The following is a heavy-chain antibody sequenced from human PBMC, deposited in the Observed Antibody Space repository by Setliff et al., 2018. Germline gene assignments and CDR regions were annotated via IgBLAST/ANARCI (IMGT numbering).Heavy chain of an antibody. Sequence: ASETLSLTCAVYGGSFSGYYWSWIRQPPGKGLEWIGEINHSGSTYYNPSLKSRVTISVDTSKNQFSLKLSSVTAADTAVYYCARSSSWYVSTHPLLFDYWGQGTLVTVSS. V-gene: IGHV4-34*01. CDR3: ARSSSWYVSTHPLLFDY. D-gene: IGHD6-13*01. CDR1: GGSFSGYY. CDR2: INHSGST. J-gene: IGHJ4*02.